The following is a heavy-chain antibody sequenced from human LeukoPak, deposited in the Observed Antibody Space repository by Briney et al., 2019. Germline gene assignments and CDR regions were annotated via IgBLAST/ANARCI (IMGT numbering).Heavy chain of an antibody. CDR3: ASGADISNYFLYY. CDR2: IYASGIT. V-gene: IGHV4-61*02. Sequence: SETLSLTCTVSGGSISSGSYYWNWIRQPAGKGLEWIGRIYASGITNYHPSLKSRVAISVDTSKNQFSLRLSYVTAADTAVYYCASGADISNYFLYYWGQGILVTVSS. D-gene: IGHD3-22*01. CDR1: GGSISSGSYY. J-gene: IGHJ4*02.